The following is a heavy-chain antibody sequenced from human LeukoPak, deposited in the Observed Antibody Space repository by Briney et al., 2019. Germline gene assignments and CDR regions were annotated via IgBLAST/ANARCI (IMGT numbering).Heavy chain of an antibody. Sequence: PSETLSLTCTVSGGSISSYYWSWIRQPPGKGLEWLGYIYYSGSTNYNPSLKSRVTISVDTSKNQFSLKLSSVTAADTAVYYCARVSGIAVAGPGEYFQHWGQGTLVTVSS. CDR2: IYYSGST. CDR3: ARVSGIAVAGPGEYFQH. V-gene: IGHV4-59*01. D-gene: IGHD6-19*01. CDR1: GGSISSYY. J-gene: IGHJ1*01.